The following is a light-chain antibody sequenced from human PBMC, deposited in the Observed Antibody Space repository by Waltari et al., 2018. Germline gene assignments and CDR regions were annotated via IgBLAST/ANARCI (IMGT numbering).Light chain of an antibody. CDR1: TTDVGTYTT. V-gene: IGLV2-18*02. Sequence: QSALTQPPSVSWSPGQSVTLPCTGTTTDVGTYTTLTWYEQPPGTAPKLILYEVSNRPSGVPDRFSGSKSGNTASLTISALQAEDEADYYCSSYTSSSTWVFGGGTKLTVL. CDR2: EVS. J-gene: IGLJ2*01. CDR3: SSYTSSSTWV.